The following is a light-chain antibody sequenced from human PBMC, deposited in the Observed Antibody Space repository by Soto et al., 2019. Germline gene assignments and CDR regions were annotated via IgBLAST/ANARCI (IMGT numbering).Light chain of an antibody. CDR3: QQYGSASWT. CDR1: QSVSSSY. Sequence: ELPQSAGALFLSTGERATLSCRAIQSVSSSYLAWSQQKPGQAPRLLIYGASSRATGIPDRFSGSGSGTDFTLTISRLETEDFAVYYCQQYGSASWTFGQGTRVDI. J-gene: IGKJ1*01. V-gene: IGKV3-20*01. CDR2: GAS.